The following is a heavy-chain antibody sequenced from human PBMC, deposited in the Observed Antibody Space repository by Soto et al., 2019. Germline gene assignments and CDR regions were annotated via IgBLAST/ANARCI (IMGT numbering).Heavy chain of an antibody. Sequence: QVQLVQSGAEVKKPGSSVKVSCKASGGTFSSYAISWVRQAPGQGLEWMGGIIPISGTANYAQKFQGRVTITADVGTSTVYMGPSSLRSEDTAVYFCARSQGSSTSLEIYYYYYSGMDVWGQGTTVTVSS. V-gene: IGHV1-69*01. J-gene: IGHJ6*02. D-gene: IGHD2-2*01. CDR1: GGTFSSYA. CDR3: ARSQGSSTSLEIYYYYYSGMDV. CDR2: IIPISGTA.